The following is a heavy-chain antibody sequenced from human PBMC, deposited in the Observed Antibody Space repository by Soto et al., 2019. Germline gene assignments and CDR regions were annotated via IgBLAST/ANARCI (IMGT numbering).Heavy chain of an antibody. D-gene: IGHD3-9*01. J-gene: IGHJ5*02. CDR1: VFTFISYS. CDR2: ISSSSSYI. V-gene: IGHV3-21*01. CDR3: ARDRAERFDWISSWFDP. Sequence: PGWSLRLSCASSVFTFISYSMNWVRQAPGKGLEWVSSISSSSSYIYYADSVKGRFTISRDNAKNSLYLQMNSLRAEDTAVYYCARDRAERFDWISSWFDPWGQGTLVTVSS.